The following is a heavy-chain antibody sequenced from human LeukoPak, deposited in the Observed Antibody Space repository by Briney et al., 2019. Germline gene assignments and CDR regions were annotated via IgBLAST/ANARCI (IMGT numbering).Heavy chain of an antibody. D-gene: IGHD2-2*01. J-gene: IGHJ4*02. CDR2: IKKDGSEK. V-gene: IGHV3-7*01. CDR1: GFTFSSYW. Sequence: GGSLRLSCAASGFTFSSYWMSWVRQAPGKGLEWVANIKKDGSEKYYVDSVKGRFTISRDNAKNSLYLQMNSLRAEDTAVYYCARDRLGYCSSTSCYEVYWGQGTLVTVSS. CDR3: ARDRLGYCSSTSCYEVY.